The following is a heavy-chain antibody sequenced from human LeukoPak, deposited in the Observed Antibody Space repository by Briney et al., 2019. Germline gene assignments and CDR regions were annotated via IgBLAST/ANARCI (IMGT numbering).Heavy chain of an antibody. CDR2: INHDGRET. D-gene: IGHD3-22*01. Sequence: GGSLRLSCLGSGFNFRYFWMSWVRQAPGKGLEWVANINHDGRETYYADSVKGRFIISRDNAKDSLYLQMNSLRAEDAAVYYCAKDPGGKMYYYDSSGYYSLDVWGQGTTVTVSS. CDR3: AKDPGGKMYYYDSSGYYSLDV. CDR1: GFNFRYFW. J-gene: IGHJ6*02. V-gene: IGHV3-7*01.